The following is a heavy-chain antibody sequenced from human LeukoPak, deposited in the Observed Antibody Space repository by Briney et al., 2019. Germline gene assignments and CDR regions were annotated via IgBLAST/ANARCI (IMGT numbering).Heavy chain of an antibody. CDR3: VKEVSDNYYYYYMDV. CDR2: IRYDGSNK. V-gene: IGHV3-30*02. CDR1: GFTFSSYG. D-gene: IGHD5/OR15-5a*01. Sequence: PGGSLRLSCAASGFTFSSYGIHWVRQAPGKWLEWVAFIRYDGSNKFYADSVKGRFTTSRDNSKKTLYLQMNSLSAEDTAIYYCVKEVSDNYYYYYMDVWGKGTTVTISS. J-gene: IGHJ6*03.